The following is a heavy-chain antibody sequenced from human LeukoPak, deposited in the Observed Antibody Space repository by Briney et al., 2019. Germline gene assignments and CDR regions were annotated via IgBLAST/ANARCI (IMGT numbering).Heavy chain of an antibody. CDR2: ISGDGGST. CDR1: GFTVSGSY. D-gene: IGHD4-23*01. J-gene: IGHJ4*02. Sequence: GGSLRLSCAASGFTVSGSYMTWVRQAPGKGLEWVSLISGDGGSTYYADSVKGRFTISRDNSKNSLYLQMNSLRTEDTALYYCAKDQPVVSYWGQGTLVTVSS. CDR3: AKDQPVVSY. V-gene: IGHV3-43*02.